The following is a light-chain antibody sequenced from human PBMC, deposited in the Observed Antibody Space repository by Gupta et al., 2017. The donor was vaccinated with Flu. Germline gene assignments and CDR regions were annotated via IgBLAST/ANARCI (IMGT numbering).Light chain of an antibody. CDR1: SSDVGSYNL. J-gene: IGLJ1*01. Sequence: QSALTQPAPVSGSPGQSITISCTGTSSDVGSYNLVSWYQQHPGKAPKLMIYEGSKRPSGVSNRFSGSKSGNTASLTISGLQAEDEADYYCYSYAGSSTYVFGTGTKVTVL. CDR2: EGS. V-gene: IGLV2-23*01. CDR3: YSYAGSSTYV.